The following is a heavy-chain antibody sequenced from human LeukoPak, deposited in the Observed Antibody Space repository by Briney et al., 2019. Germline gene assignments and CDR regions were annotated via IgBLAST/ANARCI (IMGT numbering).Heavy chain of an antibody. CDR3: ARGSSGYYHNFDY. CDR2: INHSGST. V-gene: IGHV4-34*01. J-gene: IGHJ4*02. CDR1: GGSFSGYY. D-gene: IGHD3-22*01. Sequence: PSETLSLTCAVYGGSFSGYYWSWIRQPPGKGLEWIGEINHSGSTNYNPSLKSRVTISVDTSKNQFSLKLSSVTAADTAVYYCARGSSGYYHNFDYWGQGTLVTVSS.